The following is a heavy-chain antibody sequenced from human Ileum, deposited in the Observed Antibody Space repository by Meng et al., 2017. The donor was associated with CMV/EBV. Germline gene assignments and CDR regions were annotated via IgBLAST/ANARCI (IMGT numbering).Heavy chain of an antibody. CDR2: IDHGGGT. CDR3: VRDVGNWNIDF. D-gene: IGHD1/OR15-1a*01. J-gene: IGHJ4*02. V-gene: IGHV4-39*07. Sequence: CTVSGGSISTGGSYWGWVRQPPEKGLEWIGSIDHGGGTHHNPSLKSRVTMSADTSKNHFFLKLNSVTAADTAVYFCVRDVGNWNIDFWGQGTLVTVSS. CDR1: GGSISTGGSY.